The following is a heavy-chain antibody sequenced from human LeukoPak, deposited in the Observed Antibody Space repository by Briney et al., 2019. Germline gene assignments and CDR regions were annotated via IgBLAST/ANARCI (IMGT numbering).Heavy chain of an antibody. J-gene: IGHJ4*02. CDR2: VHEDGST. V-gene: IGHV3-53*01. CDR1: GFTVSSNY. D-gene: IGHD3-10*01. Sequence: TGGSLRLSCAASGFTVSSNYMSWARQAPGKGLEWVSVVHEDGSTHYADSVKGRFTISRDNSKNSLYLQMNSLRAEDTAVYYCARGRNYGSGSYPGSVDYWGQGTLVTVSS. CDR3: ARGRNYGSGSYPGSVDY.